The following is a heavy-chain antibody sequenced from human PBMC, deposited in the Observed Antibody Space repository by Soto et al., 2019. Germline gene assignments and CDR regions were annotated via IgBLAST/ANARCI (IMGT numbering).Heavy chain of an antibody. D-gene: IGHD2-15*01. CDR3: ARAYSGRLPRRADYYFAMDV. CDR2: IGAADDP. Sequence: GGSLRLSCAASGFTFSAYDMHWVRQTTGKGLDWVSAIGAADDPYYLGSVKGRFTISRENAKNSLYLQMNSLRAEDTAVYYCARAYSGRLPRRADYYFAMDVWGQGTTVTVSS. J-gene: IGHJ6*02. CDR1: GFTFSAYD. V-gene: IGHV3-13*05.